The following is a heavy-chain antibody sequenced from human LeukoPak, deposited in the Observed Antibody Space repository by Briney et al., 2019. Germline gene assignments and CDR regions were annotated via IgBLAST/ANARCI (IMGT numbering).Heavy chain of an antibody. CDR2: IYYSGST. Sequence: PSETLSLTCTVSGGSISSSSYYWGWIRQPPGKGLEWIGSIYYSGSTYYNPSLKSRVTISVDTSKNQFSLKLSSVTAADTAVYYCARGSAFYVGLVPDYWGQGTLVTVSS. J-gene: IGHJ4*02. D-gene: IGHD2-15*01. CDR1: GGSISSSSYY. CDR3: ARGSAFYVGLVPDY. V-gene: IGHV4-39*07.